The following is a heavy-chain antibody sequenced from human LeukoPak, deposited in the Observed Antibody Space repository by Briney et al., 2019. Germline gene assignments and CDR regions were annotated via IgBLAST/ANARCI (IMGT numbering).Heavy chain of an antibody. CDR2: IYTSGST. Sequence: SQTLSLTCTVSGGSISSGSYYWSWIRQPAGKGLEWIGRIYTSGSTNYNPSLKSRVTISLDTSKNQFSLKLNSVTAADTAVYYCARGRRNSISLIRGARAYSWFDPWGQGTLVTVSS. J-gene: IGHJ5*02. V-gene: IGHV4-61*02. D-gene: IGHD3-10*01. CDR3: ARGRRNSISLIRGARAYSWFDP. CDR1: GGSISSGSYY.